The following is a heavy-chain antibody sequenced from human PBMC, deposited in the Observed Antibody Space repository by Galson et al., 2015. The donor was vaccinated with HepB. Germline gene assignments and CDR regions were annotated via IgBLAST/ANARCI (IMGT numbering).Heavy chain of an antibody. CDR3: ASTIFGVVTNPFDY. V-gene: IGHV3-33*01. CDR2: IWYDGSNK. CDR1: GFTFSSYG. D-gene: IGHD3-3*01. Sequence: SLRLSCAASGFTFSSYGMHWVRQAPGKGLEWVAVIWYDGSNKYYGDSVKGRFTISRDNSKNTLYLQMNSLRAEDTAVYYCASTIFGVVTNPFDYWGQGTLVTVSS. J-gene: IGHJ4*02.